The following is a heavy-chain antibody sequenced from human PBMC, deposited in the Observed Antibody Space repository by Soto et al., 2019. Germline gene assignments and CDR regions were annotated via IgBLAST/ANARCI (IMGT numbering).Heavy chain of an antibody. J-gene: IGHJ3*02. D-gene: IGHD2-21*02. CDR2: INPNSGGT. V-gene: IGHV1-2*02. CDR3: ARVATFLAYCGGDCYLRAFDI. CDR1: GYTFTGYY. Sequence: ASVKVSCKASGYTFTGYYMHWVRQAPGQGLEWMGWINPNSGGTNYAQTFQGRVTKTRDTSISTAYMELSRLRSDDTAVYYCARVATFLAYCGGDCYLRAFDIWGQGTMVTVSS.